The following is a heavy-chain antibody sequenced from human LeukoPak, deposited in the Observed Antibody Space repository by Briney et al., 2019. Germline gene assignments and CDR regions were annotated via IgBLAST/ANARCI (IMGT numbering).Heavy chain of an antibody. CDR1: GFPFSTYS. CDR2: IISGSNTI. J-gene: IGHJ3*01. V-gene: IGHV3-48*01. D-gene: IGHD6-19*01. CDR3: VRVGSGATRADTLDL. Sequence: GGSLRLSCAASGFPFSTYSMNWVRQAPGKGLEWVAYIISGSNTIYYSDSVKGRFTVSRDNAKNSLYLQMNSLRGEDTAVYYCVRVGSGATRADTLDLWGQGTMVTVSS.